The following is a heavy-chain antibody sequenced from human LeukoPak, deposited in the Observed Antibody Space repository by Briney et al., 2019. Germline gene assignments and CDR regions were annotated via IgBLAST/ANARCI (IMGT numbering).Heavy chain of an antibody. D-gene: IGHD1-26*01. J-gene: IGHJ4*02. CDR2: IKQDGSEK. CDR1: GFTFSSYW. Sequence: GGSLRLSCAASGFTFSSYWMSWVRQAPGKGLEWVANIKQDGSEKYYVDSVKGRFTISRDNAKNSLYLQMNSLRAEDTAVYYCARLLSGSYWTLGHYFDYWGQGTLVTVSS. V-gene: IGHV3-7*01. CDR3: ARLLSGSYWTLGHYFDY.